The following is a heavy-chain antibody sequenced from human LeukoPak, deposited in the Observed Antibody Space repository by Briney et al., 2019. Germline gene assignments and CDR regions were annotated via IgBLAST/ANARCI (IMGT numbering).Heavy chain of an antibody. CDR2: ISSSGGTT. CDR1: GFTFSTSG. CDR3: AKECYDSSGFFGY. V-gene: IGHV3-23*01. Sequence: PGGSLRLSCVSSGFTFSTSGMSWVRQAPGKGLEWVAVISSSGGTTQYADSVKGRFTVSRDNSKNTLYLEMSSLRVEDTAVYYCAKECYDSSGFFGYWGQGTRVIVSS. D-gene: IGHD3-22*01. J-gene: IGHJ4*02.